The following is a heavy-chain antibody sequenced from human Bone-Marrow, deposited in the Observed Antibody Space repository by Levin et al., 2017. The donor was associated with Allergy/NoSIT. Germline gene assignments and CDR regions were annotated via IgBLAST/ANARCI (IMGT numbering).Heavy chain of an antibody. Sequence: SETLSLTCTVSGGSISNSYWNWIRQPPGKGLEWIGFVSYSGSSNYNPSLSRRVTISVDTSKNQFSLKVSSGTAEDTAVYFCARAPIDYGEYDYWGQGTLVTVSS. J-gene: IGHJ4*02. CDR2: VSYSGSS. CDR3: ARAPIDYGEYDY. V-gene: IGHV4-59*01. CDR1: GGSISNSY. D-gene: IGHD4-17*01.